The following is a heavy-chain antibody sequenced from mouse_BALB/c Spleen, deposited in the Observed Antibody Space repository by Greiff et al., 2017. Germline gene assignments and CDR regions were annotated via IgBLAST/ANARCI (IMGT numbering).Heavy chain of an antibody. CDR1: GYAFTNYL. D-gene: IGHD2-14*01. V-gene: IGHV1-54*01. J-gene: IGHJ2*01. Sequence: QVHVKQSGAELVRPGTSVKVSCKASGYAFTNYLIEWVKQRPGQGLEWIGVINPGSGGTNYNEKFKGKATLTADKSSSTAYMQLSSLTSDDSAVYFCARHYRSYFDYWGQGTTLTVSS. CDR3: ARHYRSYFDY. CDR2: INPGSGGT.